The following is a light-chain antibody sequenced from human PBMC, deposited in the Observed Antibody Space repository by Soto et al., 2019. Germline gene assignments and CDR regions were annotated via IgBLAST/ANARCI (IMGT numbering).Light chain of an antibody. CDR3: QSYNDWPFS. Sequence: EIVMTQSPAALSVSPGERVTLSCRASESLSTYLAWYQHKPGQAPRLLIYGASTKATGIPARFSGSGSATDFTLTISSLQSEDGAVYYCQSYNDWPFSFGQGTKVDSK. CDR1: ESLSTY. V-gene: IGKV3-15*01. J-gene: IGKJ2*01. CDR2: GAS.